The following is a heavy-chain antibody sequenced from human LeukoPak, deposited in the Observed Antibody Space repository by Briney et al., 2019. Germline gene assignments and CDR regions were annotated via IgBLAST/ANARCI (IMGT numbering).Heavy chain of an antibody. CDR3: ARGSGSYPKNYFDY. V-gene: IGHV3-43*01. Sequence: GGSLRLSCAASGFTFDDYTMHWVRQAPGKGLEWVSLISWDGGSTYYADSVKGRFTISRDNSKNSLYLQMNSLRTEDTALYYCARGSGSYPKNYFDYWGQGTLVTVSS. CDR2: ISWDGGST. CDR1: GFTFDDYT. J-gene: IGHJ4*02. D-gene: IGHD3-10*01.